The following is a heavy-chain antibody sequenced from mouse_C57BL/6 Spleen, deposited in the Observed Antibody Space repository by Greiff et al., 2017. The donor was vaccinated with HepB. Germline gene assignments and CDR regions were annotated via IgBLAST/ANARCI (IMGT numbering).Heavy chain of an antibody. V-gene: IGHV1-85*01. CDR1: GYTFTSYD. CDR3: ARYYDYDEGGWFAY. D-gene: IGHD2-4*01. J-gene: IGHJ3*01. CDR2: IYPRDGST. Sequence: QVQLQQSGPELVKPGASVKLSCKASGYTFTSYDINWVKQRPGQGLEWIGWIYPRDGSTKYNEKFKGKATLTVDTSSSTAYMELHSLTSEDSAVYFCARYYDYDEGGWFAYWGQGTLVTVSA.